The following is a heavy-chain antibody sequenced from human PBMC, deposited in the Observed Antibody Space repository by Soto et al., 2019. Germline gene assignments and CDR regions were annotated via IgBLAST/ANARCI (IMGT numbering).Heavy chain of an antibody. V-gene: IGHV4-59*08. J-gene: IGHJ4*02. CDR2: ASYSGSP. CDR1: GGSIGSHY. CDR3: ARQWGGDY. Sequence: QVQLQESGPGLVKPSETLSLTCTVSGGSIGSHYWSWIRQPPGEGLEWIGRASYSGSPNYNPSLKSPVTISIDPSKNQFSLKLTSVTAADTAVYYCARQWGGDYWGQGTLVTVSS. D-gene: IGHD3-16*01.